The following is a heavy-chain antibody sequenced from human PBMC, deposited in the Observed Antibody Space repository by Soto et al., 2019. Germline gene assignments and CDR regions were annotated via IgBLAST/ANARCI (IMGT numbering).Heavy chain of an antibody. Sequence: QGQLVESGGGVVQPGTSLRLSCEASEFIFSRYGMHWVRQAPGKGLEWVAVISYDGSNKYYAESVKGRFIISRDKSENTLYLQMNSLRAEDTAVYYCAKDLGSGKPYYYYAMDVWGQGTTVTVSS. CDR1: EFIFSRYG. V-gene: IGHV3-30*18. D-gene: IGHD3-10*01. CDR3: AKDLGSGKPYYYYAMDV. J-gene: IGHJ6*02. CDR2: ISYDGSNK.